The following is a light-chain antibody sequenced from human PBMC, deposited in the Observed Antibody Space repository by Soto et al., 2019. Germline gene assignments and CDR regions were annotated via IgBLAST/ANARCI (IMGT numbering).Light chain of an antibody. V-gene: IGKV3-20*01. CDR1: QSVSSNH. CDR3: QQFGGSLPIT. J-gene: IGKJ5*01. CDR2: GGS. Sequence: DIVLTQSPGTLSLSPGERATLSCRASQSVSSNHLAWYQQKPGQAPRLLIYGGSSRATGIPVRFSGSGSGTEFTLTITRLEPEDFAVYYCQQFGGSLPITFGQGTRQEIK.